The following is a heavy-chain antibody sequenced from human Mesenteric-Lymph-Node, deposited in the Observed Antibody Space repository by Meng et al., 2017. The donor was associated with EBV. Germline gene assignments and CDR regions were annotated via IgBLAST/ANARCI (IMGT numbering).Heavy chain of an antibody. D-gene: IGHD5-18*01. V-gene: IGHV4-30-2*05. CDR3: ARGYSYDSFGLDY. J-gene: IGHJ4*02. CDR1: GDSINSGGYS. Sequence: QVQFQQSDSGLVKPSQTLSLTCTVSGDSINSGGYSWSWIRQPPGKGLESIGYIYYSGSTYYNPSLQSRVTMSVDTSKNQFSLKLSSVTAADTAVYYCARGYSYDSFGLDYWGQGALVTVSS. CDR2: IYYSGST.